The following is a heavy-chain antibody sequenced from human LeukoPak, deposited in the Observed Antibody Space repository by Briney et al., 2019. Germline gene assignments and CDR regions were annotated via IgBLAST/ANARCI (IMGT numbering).Heavy chain of an antibody. CDR2: ISSSSSYI. V-gene: IGHV3-21*01. J-gene: IGHJ4*02. CDR3: ARDRSLRSGWSVGD. D-gene: IGHD6-19*01. Sequence: GGSLRLSCAASGFTFSSYSMNWVRQAPGKGLGWVSSISSSSSYIYYADSVKGRFTISRDNAKNSLYLQMNSLRAEDTAVYYCARDRSLRSGWSVGDWGQGTLVTVSS. CDR1: GFTFSSYS.